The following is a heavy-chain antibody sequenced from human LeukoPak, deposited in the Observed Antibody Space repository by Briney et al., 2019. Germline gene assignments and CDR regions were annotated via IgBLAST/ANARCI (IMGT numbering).Heavy chain of an antibody. CDR1: GFTFSSYA. CDR2: ISYDGSNK. D-gene: IGHD3-9*01. Sequence: PGGSLRLFCAASGFTFSSYAMHWVRQAPGKGLEWVAVISYDGSNKYYADSVKGRFTISRDNSKNTLYLQMNSLRAEDTAVYYCARAHYDILTGYSEYYFDYWGQGTLVTVSS. CDR3: ARAHYDILTGYSEYYFDY. J-gene: IGHJ4*02. V-gene: IGHV3-30-3*01.